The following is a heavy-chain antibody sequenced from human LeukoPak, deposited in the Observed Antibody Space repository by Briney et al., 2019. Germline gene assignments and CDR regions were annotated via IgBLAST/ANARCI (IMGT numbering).Heavy chain of an antibody. V-gene: IGHV3-23*01. CDR1: GFTFATSA. Sequence: GGSLRLSCAASGFTFATSAMSWVRQAPGEGLEWVSAISGSGGSTYYADSVRGGLTISRDNSKNTLYLQMNRLRAEDTAVYYCAKIMQAAAMGVDYWGQGTLVTVSS. CDR3: AKIMQAAAMGVDY. CDR2: ISGSGGST. J-gene: IGHJ4*02. D-gene: IGHD2-2*01.